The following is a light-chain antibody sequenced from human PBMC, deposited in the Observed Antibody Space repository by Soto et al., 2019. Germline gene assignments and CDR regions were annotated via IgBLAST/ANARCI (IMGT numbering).Light chain of an antibody. CDR2: EVS. CDR3: SSYAGSNNLGV. Sequence: QSALTQPPSASGSRGQSVTISCTGTSSDVGGYNYVSWYQQHPGKAPKLMIYEVSKRPSGVPDRFSGSKSGNTASLTVSGLQPEDKADYYCSSYAGSNNLGVFGGGTKLTVL. J-gene: IGLJ3*02. V-gene: IGLV2-8*01. CDR1: SSDVGGYNY.